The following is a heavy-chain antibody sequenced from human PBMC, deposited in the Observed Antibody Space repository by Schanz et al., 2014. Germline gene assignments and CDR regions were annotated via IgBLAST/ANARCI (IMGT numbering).Heavy chain of an antibody. CDR1: GGPFSGY. CDR3: ARHMGRLSSSRGNYFDY. V-gene: IGHV4-34*01. D-gene: IGHD6-13*01. J-gene: IGHJ4*02. CDR2: IYYTGST. Sequence: QVQLQQWGAGLLKPSETLSLTCAVSGGPFSGYWGWIRQPPGKGLEWIGSIYYTGSTYYNPSLKSGLPITVDPPKTQFPLKVYSVTAADTALYYCARHMGRLSSSRGNYFDYWGQGTLVTVSS.